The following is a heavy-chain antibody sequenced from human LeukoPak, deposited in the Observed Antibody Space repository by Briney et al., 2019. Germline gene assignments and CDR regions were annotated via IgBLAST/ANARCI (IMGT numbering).Heavy chain of an antibody. Sequence: SQTLSLTCAISGDSVSSNSAAWNWIRQSPSRGLEWLGRTYYRSKWYNDYAVSVKSRITFNADTSKNQFSLQLNSVTPEDTAVYYCARVPYYDFQADAFDIWGQGTMVTVSS. CDR3: ARVPYYDFQADAFDI. D-gene: IGHD3-3*01. CDR1: GDSVSSNSAA. CDR2: TYYRSKWYN. V-gene: IGHV6-1*01. J-gene: IGHJ3*02.